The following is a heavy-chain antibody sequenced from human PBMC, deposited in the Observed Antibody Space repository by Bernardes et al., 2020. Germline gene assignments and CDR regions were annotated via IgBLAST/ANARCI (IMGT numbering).Heavy chain of an antibody. CDR2: ISAYNGNT. CDR3: ARVSTMVQGAKGWFDP. Sequence: ASVKVSCKASGYTFTSYGISWVRQAPGQGLEWMGWISAYNGNTNYAQKLQGRVTMTTDTSTSTAYMELRSLRSDDTAVYYCARVSTMVQGAKGWFDPWGQGTLVTVAS. CDR1: GYTFTSYG. V-gene: IGHV1-18*01. J-gene: IGHJ5*02. D-gene: IGHD3-10*01.